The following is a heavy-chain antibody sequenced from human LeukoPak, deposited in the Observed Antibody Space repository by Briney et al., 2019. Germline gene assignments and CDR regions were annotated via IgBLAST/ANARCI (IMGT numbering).Heavy chain of an antibody. CDR2: ISSSGSTI. CDR3: ARDFAGPRTRAYDSSGYYVGDAFDI. Sequence: PGGSLRLSCAASGFTFSDYYMSWIRQAPGKGLEWVSYISSSGSTIYYADSVKGRFTISRDNAKNSLYLQMNSLRAEDTAVYYCARDFAGPRTRAYDSSGYYVGDAFDIWGQGTMVTVSS. D-gene: IGHD3-22*01. CDR1: GFTFSDYY. J-gene: IGHJ3*02. V-gene: IGHV3-11*04.